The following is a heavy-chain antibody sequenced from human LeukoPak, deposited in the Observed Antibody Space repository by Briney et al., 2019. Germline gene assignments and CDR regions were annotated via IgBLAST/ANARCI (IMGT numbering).Heavy chain of an antibody. CDR2: IYYSGST. CDR3: ARNYSNYVYFDY. Sequence: SETLSLTCTVSGGSISSYYWSWIRQPPGKGLEWIGYIYYSGSTNYNPSLKSRVTISVDTSKNQFSLKLSSVTAADTAVYYCARNYSNYVYFDYWGQGTLVTVSS. V-gene: IGHV4-59*08. CDR1: GGSISSYY. J-gene: IGHJ4*02. D-gene: IGHD4-11*01.